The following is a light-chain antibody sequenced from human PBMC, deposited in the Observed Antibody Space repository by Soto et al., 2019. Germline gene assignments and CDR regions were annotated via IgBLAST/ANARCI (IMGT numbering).Light chain of an antibody. J-gene: IGKJ5*01. CDR1: QDITNS. CDR3: QQFNSYPIT. V-gene: IGKV1-9*01. CDR2: TAS. Sequence: DIQLTQSPSFLSASVGDRVTITCRASQDITNSLAWYRQKPGKTPNFLMSTASTLQSGVPSRFSGVGSGTDFTLTISGLQPEDFAPYYCQQFNSYPITFGQGTRLDI.